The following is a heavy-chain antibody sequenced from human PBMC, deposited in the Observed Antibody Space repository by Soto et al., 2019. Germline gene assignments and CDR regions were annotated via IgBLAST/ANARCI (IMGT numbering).Heavy chain of an antibody. CDR2: IIPIFGTA. Sequence: QVQLVQSGAEVKKPGSSVKVSCKASGGTFSSYAISWVRQAPGQGLEWMGGIIPIFGTANYAQKFQGRVTITADESTSTAYMELSGLRSEDTAVYYCASGARAHSVVYGDYAYWGQGTLVTVSS. V-gene: IGHV1-69*01. J-gene: IGHJ4*02. CDR3: ASGARAHSVVYGDYAY. D-gene: IGHD4-17*01. CDR1: GGTFSSYA.